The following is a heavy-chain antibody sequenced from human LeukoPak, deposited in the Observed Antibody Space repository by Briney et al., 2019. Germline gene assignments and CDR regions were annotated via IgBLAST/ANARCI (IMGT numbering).Heavy chain of an antibody. V-gene: IGHV4-39*01. J-gene: IGHJ5*02. CDR3: ATSDTVSTYNWFDP. D-gene: IGHD5/OR15-5a*01. Sequence: WETLSLTCNVSGGSISSNTYFWGWIRRPPGKGLEWIGSIRYSGSTYYNPSLKSRVTIYVDTSKNQFSMNLSSLPDADTAVYYCATSDTVSTYNWFDPWGQGTLVTVS. CDR1: GGSISSNTYF. CDR2: IRYSGST.